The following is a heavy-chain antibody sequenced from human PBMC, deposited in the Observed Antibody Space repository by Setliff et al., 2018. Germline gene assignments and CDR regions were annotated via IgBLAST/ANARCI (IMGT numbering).Heavy chain of an antibody. Sequence: SETLSLTCAVYGGSFSGYYWSWIRQPPGKGLEWIGEINHSGSTNYNPSLKSRVTISVDTSKNHFSLKLSSVTAADTALYYCARQTGEQLVDYWGQGTLVTVSS. V-gene: IGHV4-34*01. CDR2: INHSGST. CDR1: GGSFSGYY. J-gene: IGHJ4*02. D-gene: IGHD6-6*01. CDR3: ARQTGEQLVDY.